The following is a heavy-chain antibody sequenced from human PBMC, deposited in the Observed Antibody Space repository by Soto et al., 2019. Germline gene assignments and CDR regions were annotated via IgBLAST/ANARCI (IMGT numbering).Heavy chain of an antibody. D-gene: IGHD6-19*01. CDR3: AREGSSGWNKNWFDP. J-gene: IGHJ5*02. Sequence: SETLSLTCAVSSGSISSSNWWSWVRQPPGKGLEWIGEIYHSGSTNYNPSLKSRVTISVDKSKNQFSLKLSSVTAADTAVYYCAREGSSGWNKNWFDPWGQGTLVTVSS. CDR2: IYHSGST. V-gene: IGHV4-4*02. CDR1: SGSISSSNW.